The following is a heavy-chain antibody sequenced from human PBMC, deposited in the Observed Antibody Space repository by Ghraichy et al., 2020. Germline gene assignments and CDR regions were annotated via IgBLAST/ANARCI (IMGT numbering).Heavy chain of an antibody. J-gene: IGHJ4*02. CDR3: ARDTLNYYGSGSYYPTNDY. CDR2: ISSSSSTI. V-gene: IGHV3-48*02. Sequence: GGSLRLSCAASGFTFSSYSMNWVRQAPGKGLEWVSYISSSSSTIYYADSVKGRFTISRDNAKNSLYLQMNSLRDEDTAVYYCARDTLNYYGSGSYYPTNDYWGQGTLVTVSS. CDR1: GFTFSSYS. D-gene: IGHD3-10*01.